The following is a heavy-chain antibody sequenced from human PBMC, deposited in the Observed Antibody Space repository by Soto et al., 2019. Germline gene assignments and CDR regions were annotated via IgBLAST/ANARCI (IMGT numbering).Heavy chain of an antibody. CDR1: GFTFSSYG. CDR3: AKGYWTQVVAVAGTHDS. J-gene: IGHJ4*02. Sequence: GGSLRLSCAASGFTFSSYGMHWVRQAPGKGLEWVAVISYDGSNKYYADSVKGRFTISRDNSKNTLYLQMNSLRAEDTAVYYCAKGYWTQVVAVAGTHDSWGQGTLGT. D-gene: IGHD6-19*01. CDR2: ISYDGSNK. V-gene: IGHV3-30*18.